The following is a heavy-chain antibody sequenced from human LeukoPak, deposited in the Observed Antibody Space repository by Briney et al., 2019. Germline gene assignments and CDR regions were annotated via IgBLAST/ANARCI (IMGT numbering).Heavy chain of an antibody. V-gene: IGHV4-4*07. J-gene: IGHJ6*02. CDR2: SHTSGST. Sequence: SETLSLTCTVSAGSISNYYWSWIRQSAGKGLEWIGRSHTSGSTNYNPSLKSRVTMSVDTSKNQFSLKVSSVTAADTAVYYCARDSKYIEGSYQHYGLDVWGQGTTVTVSS. CDR1: AGSISNYY. D-gene: IGHD4-11*01. CDR3: ARDSKYIEGSYQHYGLDV.